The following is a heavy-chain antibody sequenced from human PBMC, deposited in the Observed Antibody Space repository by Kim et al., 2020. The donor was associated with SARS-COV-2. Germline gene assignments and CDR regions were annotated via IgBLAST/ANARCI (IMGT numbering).Heavy chain of an antibody. J-gene: IGHJ4*02. Sequence: KSRVTISVDTSKNQFSLKLSSVTAADTAVYYCARVGARTDDFWSGGGFDYWGQGTLVTVSS. D-gene: IGHD3-3*01. CDR3: ARVGARTDDFWSGGGFDY. V-gene: IGHV4-59*01.